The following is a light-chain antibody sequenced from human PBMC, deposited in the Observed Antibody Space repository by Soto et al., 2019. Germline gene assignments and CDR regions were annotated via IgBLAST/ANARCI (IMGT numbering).Light chain of an antibody. Sequence: EIVMTQSPATLSVSPGERATLSCRASQSVSSNLAWYQQKPGQAPRLVLYGASTRANGIPDRFSGSGSGTEFTLTISSLQFEDFAVYYCQQYYDFPEFGQGTKVDIK. CDR1: QSVSSN. CDR2: GAS. J-gene: IGKJ1*01. V-gene: IGKV3-15*01. CDR3: QQYYDFPE.